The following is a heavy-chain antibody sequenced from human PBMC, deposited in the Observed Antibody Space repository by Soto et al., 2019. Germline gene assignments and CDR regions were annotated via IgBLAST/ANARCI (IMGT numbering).Heavy chain of an antibody. CDR3: ARPSSTMIVDC. V-gene: IGHV4-30-4*01. CDR2: IYYSGST. CDR1: GGSISSGDYY. D-gene: IGHD3-22*01. J-gene: IGHJ4*02. Sequence: PSETLSLTCTVSGGSISSGDYYWSWIRQPPGKGLERIGYIYYSGSTYYNPSLKSRVTISVDTSKNQFSLKLSSVTAADTAVYYCARPSSTMIVDCWGQGTLVTVSS.